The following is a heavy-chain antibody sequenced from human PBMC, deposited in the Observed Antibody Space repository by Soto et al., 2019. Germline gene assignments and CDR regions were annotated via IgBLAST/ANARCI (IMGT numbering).Heavy chain of an antibody. V-gene: IGHV3-30*03. J-gene: IGHJ2*01. CDR2: ISYDGKQT. CDR1: GVTFKDYG. CDR3: ARDGWGSNWYFDL. D-gene: IGHD3-16*01. Sequence: GGSLRLSCAAPGVTFKDYGMHWVRQAPGKGLEWVAVISYDGKQTYYADSVKGRFTISKDKSKRTLFLQMNSLRVDDTAVYYCARDGWGSNWYFDLWGRGTLVTVSS.